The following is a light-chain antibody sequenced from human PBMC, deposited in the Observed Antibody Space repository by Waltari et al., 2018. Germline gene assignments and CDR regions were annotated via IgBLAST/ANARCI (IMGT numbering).Light chain of an antibody. J-gene: IGKJ3*01. CDR1: QSVGIH. CDR2: DAS. CDR3: QQRGNRGGFS. V-gene: IGKV3-11*01. Sequence: EIVLTQSPATLSLSPGERATLSCRASQSVGIHLAWYQQKPGQAPRLLMHDASNRAIAIPARFSGSGSGTDFTLTISSLEPEDFAGYYCQQRGNRGGFSVGPGTRVDI.